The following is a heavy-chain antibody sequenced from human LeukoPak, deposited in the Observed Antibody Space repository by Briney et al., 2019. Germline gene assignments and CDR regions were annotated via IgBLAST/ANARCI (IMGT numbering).Heavy chain of an antibody. CDR2: IYTSGST. D-gene: IGHD6-6*01. Sequence: PSETLSLTCTVSGGSISSGSYYWSWIRQPAGKGLEWIGRIYTSGSTNYNPSLKSQVTISVDTSKNQFSLKLSSVTAADTAVYYCASSIAAFFDYWGQGTLVTVSS. V-gene: IGHV4-61*02. CDR1: GGSISSGSYY. CDR3: ASSIAAFFDY. J-gene: IGHJ4*02.